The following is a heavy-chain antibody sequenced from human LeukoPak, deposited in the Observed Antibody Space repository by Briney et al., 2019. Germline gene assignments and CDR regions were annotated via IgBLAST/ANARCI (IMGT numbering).Heavy chain of an antibody. D-gene: IGHD1-26*01. V-gene: IGHV4-59*08. CDR2: NSGST. CDR3: ARGRGYGGNYLRSFDI. Sequence: SGTLSLTCTVSGGSLSSYFWSWIRQPPGKGLEWIGYNSGSTNYNASLKSRVTILLVRSKNQFSLNLSSVTAADTAVYYCARGRGYGGNYLRSFDIWGQGTMVTVSS. J-gene: IGHJ3*02. CDR1: GGSLSSYF.